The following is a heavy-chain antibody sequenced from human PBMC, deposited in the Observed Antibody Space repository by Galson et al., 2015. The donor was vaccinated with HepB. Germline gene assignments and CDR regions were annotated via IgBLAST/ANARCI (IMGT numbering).Heavy chain of an antibody. V-gene: IGHV3-23*01. CDR3: AASLWFGELSFDY. J-gene: IGHJ4*02. D-gene: IGHD3-10*01. Sequence: SVRLSCAASGFTFSSYAMSWVRQAPGKGLEWVSAISGSGGSTYYADSVKGRFTISRDNSKNTLYLQMNSLRAEDTAVYYCAASLWFGELSFDYWGQGTLVTVSS. CDR1: GFTFSSYA. CDR2: ISGSGGST.